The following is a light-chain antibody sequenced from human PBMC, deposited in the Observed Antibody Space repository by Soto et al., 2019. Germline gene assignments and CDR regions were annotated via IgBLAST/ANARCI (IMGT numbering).Light chain of an antibody. CDR2: AAS. CDR3: QQYYNSVLT. J-gene: IGKJ4*01. Sequence: DIQMTQSPPSLSASLGARVTITCRASQSISNFLNWVQHKPGNAPKVLISAASTLQSGVPPRFSGSESGTDFTLTISSLQPEDSASYYCQQYYNSVLTFGGGTKVEIK. V-gene: IGKV1-39*01. CDR1: QSISNF.